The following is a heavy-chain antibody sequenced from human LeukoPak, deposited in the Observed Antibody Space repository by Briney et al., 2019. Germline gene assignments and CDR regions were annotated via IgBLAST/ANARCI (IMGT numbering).Heavy chain of an antibody. Sequence: ASVKVSCKVSGYTLTELSMHWVRQAPGKGLEWMGGFDPEDGETIYAQKFQGRVTMTEDTSTDTAYMELSSLRSEDTAVYYCARAEGYCSGGSCYYYMDVWGKGTTVTISS. CDR1: GYTLTELS. D-gene: IGHD2-15*01. J-gene: IGHJ6*03. CDR2: FDPEDGET. CDR3: ARAEGYCSGGSCYYYMDV. V-gene: IGHV1-24*01.